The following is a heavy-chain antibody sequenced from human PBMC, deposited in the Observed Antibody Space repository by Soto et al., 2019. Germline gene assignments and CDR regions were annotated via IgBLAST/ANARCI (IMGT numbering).Heavy chain of an antibody. Sequence: PSETLSLTCAVYGGSFSGYYWSWIRQPPGKGLEWIGEINHSGSTNYNPSLKSRVTISVDTSKNQFSLKLSSVTAADTAVYYCARDRTTRVLDYWGQGTLVTVSS. CDR1: GGSFSGYY. V-gene: IGHV4-34*01. CDR2: INHSGST. D-gene: IGHD1-7*01. CDR3: ARDRTTRVLDY. J-gene: IGHJ4*02.